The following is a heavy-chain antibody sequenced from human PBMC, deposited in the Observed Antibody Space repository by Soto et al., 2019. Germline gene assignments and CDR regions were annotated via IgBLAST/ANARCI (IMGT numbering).Heavy chain of an antibody. V-gene: IGHV3-33*06. J-gene: IGHJ3*02. CDR3: AKVLEYGDYIPFDM. D-gene: IGHD4-17*01. CDR2: IWFDVSNK. Sequence: VQLGESGGGVVQPGTSLPLSGAASGFSFRTYGMHWVLQAPGSGLELVAVIWFDVSNKNYADSVKCRFTISRDNASKTVYLQMTSLGAEDTAVYYAAKVLEYGDYIPFDMRGQGTKVTASA. CDR1: GFSFRTYG.